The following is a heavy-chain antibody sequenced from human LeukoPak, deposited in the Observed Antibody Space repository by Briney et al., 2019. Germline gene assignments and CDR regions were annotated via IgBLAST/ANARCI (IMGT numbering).Heavy chain of an antibody. CDR3: ARSEMVRGVITPLGDY. J-gene: IGHJ4*02. D-gene: IGHD3-10*01. V-gene: IGHV1-18*01. CDR1: GYTFTSYG. CDR2: ISACNGNT. Sequence: ASVKVSCKASGYTFTSYGISWVRQAPGQGLEWMGWISACNGNTNYAQKLQGRVTMTTDTSTSTAYMELRSLRSDDTAVYYCARSEMVRGVITPLGDYWGQGTLVTVSS.